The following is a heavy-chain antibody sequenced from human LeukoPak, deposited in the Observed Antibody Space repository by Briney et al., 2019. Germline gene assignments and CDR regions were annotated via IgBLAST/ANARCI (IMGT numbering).Heavy chain of an antibody. CDR1: GYTFTSYD. V-gene: IGHV1-8*01. Sequence: GASVKVSCKASGYTFTSYDIYWVRQATGQGLEWMGWMNPNSGNTGYAQKFQGKVTMTRNTSISTAYMELSSLRSEDTAVYYCARGGQYSGYAGDIDYWGQGTLVTVSS. CDR3: ARGGQYSGYAGDIDY. CDR2: MNPNSGNT. J-gene: IGHJ4*02. D-gene: IGHD5-12*01.